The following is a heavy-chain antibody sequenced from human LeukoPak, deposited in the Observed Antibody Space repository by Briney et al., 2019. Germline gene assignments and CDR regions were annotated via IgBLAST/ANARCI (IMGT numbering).Heavy chain of an antibody. J-gene: IGHJ4*02. Sequence: GASVKVSCKASGGTFSSYAISWVRQAPGQGLEWMGGIIPIFGTANYARKFQGRVTITADESTSTAYMELSSLRSEDTAVYYCARDGYSSSSFTPFDYWGQGTLVTVSS. CDR2: IIPIFGTA. D-gene: IGHD6-6*01. CDR3: ARDGYSSSSFTPFDY. CDR1: GGTFSSYA. V-gene: IGHV1-69*13.